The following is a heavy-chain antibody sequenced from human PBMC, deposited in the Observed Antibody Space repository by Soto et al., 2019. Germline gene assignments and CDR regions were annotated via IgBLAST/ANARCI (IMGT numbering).Heavy chain of an antibody. CDR1: GFTFSSYT. D-gene: IGHD2-15*01. Sequence: GGSLRLSCAASGFTFSSYTMSWVRQAPGKGLEWVSAISGSGGSTYYADSVKGRFTISKDHAKNSVYLQMNSLRAEDTAVYYCAREALGGSATIDFDSWAPGP. J-gene: IGHJ4*02. CDR2: ISGSGGST. V-gene: IGHV3-23*01. CDR3: AREALGGSATIDFDS.